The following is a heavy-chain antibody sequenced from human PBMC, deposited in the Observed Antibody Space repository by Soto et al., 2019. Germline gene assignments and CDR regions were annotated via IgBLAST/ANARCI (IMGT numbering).Heavy chain of an antibody. J-gene: IGHJ3*02. CDR2: ISWNSGSI. Sequence: EVQLVESGGGLVQPGRSLRLSCAASGFTFDDYAMHWVRQAPGKGLEWVSGISWNSGSIGYADSVKGRFTISRDNAKNSLYLQMNSLRADDTALYYCAKDFGGYCSGGSCYPSAFDIWGQGTMVTVSS. D-gene: IGHD2-15*01. CDR1: GFTFDDYA. V-gene: IGHV3-9*01. CDR3: AKDFGGYCSGGSCYPSAFDI.